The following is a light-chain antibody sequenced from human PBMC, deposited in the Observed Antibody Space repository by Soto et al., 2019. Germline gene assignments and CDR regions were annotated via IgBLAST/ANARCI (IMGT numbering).Light chain of an antibody. CDR1: SSDVAGYNF. CDR3: SSHAGVNNLV. V-gene: IGLV2-8*01. CDR2: EVN. J-gene: IGLJ2*01. Sequence: QSALAQPPSASGSPGQSVTISCTGSSSDVAGYNFVSWYQQHPGKAPKLIIYEVNKRPSGVPDRFSGSKSGNTASLTVSGLQAEDEADYYCSSHAGVNNLVFGGGTKVTVL.